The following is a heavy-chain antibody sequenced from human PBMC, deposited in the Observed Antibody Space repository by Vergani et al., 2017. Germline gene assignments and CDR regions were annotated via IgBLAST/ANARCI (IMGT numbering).Heavy chain of an antibody. Sequence: QVQLVQSGAEVKKPGASVKVSCKASGYTFTSYYMHWVRQAPGQGLEWMGIINPSGGSTSYAQKFQGRVTMTRDTSTSTVYMELSSLRSEDTAVYYCATYMGAGVAFDIWGQGTMVTVSS. J-gene: IGHJ3*02. CDR3: ATYMGAGVAFDI. D-gene: IGHD3-16*01. CDR1: GYTFTSYY. V-gene: IGHV1-46*01. CDR2: INPSGGST.